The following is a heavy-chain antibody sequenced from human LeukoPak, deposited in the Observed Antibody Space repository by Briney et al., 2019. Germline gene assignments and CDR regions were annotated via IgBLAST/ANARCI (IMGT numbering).Heavy chain of an antibody. V-gene: IGHV3-33*06. CDR1: GFTFSSYG. CDR3: AKDLGERYCSSTSCYRFDY. CDR2: IWYDGSNK. D-gene: IGHD2-2*01. Sequence: PGRSLRLSCAASGFTFSSYGMHWVRQAPGKGLEWVAVIWYDGSNKYYADSVKGRFTISRDNSKNTLYLQMNSLRAEDTAVYYCAKDLGERYCSSTSCYRFDYWGQGTLVTVSS. J-gene: IGHJ4*02.